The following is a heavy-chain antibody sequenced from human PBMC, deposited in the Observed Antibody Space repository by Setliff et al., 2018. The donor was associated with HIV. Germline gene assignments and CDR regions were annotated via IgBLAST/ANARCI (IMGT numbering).Heavy chain of an antibody. Sequence: LSLTCAVSGDSINSDRWWSWVRQPPGEGLEWIDQIHHSGTTNYNPSLSSRVTISLDTSKNQFSLKLTSVTAADTAVYYCARGGTSPNWFGPWGQGTRVTVSS. J-gene: IGHJ5*02. D-gene: IGHD2-2*01. CDR1: GDSINSDRW. CDR3: ARGGTSPNWFGP. V-gene: IGHV4-4*02. CDR2: IHHSGTT.